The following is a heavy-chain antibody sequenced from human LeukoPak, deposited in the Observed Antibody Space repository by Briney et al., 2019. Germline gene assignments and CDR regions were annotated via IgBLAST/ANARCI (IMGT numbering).Heavy chain of an antibody. V-gene: IGHV3-23*01. CDR3: AKGSYYDSSGSFYFDY. CDR2: ISGSGDKS. Sequence: GGSLRLSCAASGFTFSSYAMSWVRQAPGKGLEWVSGISGSGDKSYYADAVKGRFTISRDNSKNTLYVQVNSLGTEHTAAYYCAKGSYYDSSGSFYFDYWGQGTLVTVSS. D-gene: IGHD3-22*01. J-gene: IGHJ4*02. CDR1: GFTFSSYA.